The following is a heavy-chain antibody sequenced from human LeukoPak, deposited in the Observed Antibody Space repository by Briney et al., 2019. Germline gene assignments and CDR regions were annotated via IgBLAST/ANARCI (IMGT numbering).Heavy chain of an antibody. CDR2: ISSSSNSL. CDR1: GFTFSSYN. V-gene: IGHV3-21*01. CDR3: ASVGY. Sequence: TGGSLRLSCAASGFTFSSYNMNWVRQAPGKGLEWVSSISSSSNSLSYADSVKGRFTISRDDAKNSLYLQMNSLRAEDTAVYYWASVGYWGQGTLVTVSS. J-gene: IGHJ4*02.